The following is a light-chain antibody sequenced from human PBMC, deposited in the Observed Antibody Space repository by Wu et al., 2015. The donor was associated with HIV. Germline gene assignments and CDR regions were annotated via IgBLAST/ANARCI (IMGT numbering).Light chain of an antibody. Sequence: ETIMTQSPVTLSVSPGERATLTCRASQSVSGNVAWYQQKPGQAPRLVIYGASTRNTGFPARFSGSGSGTEFTLSIINVQPEDSAVYFCQHYNNWPPTFGGGT. CDR2: GAS. J-gene: IGKJ4*01. CDR3: QHYNNWPPT. V-gene: IGKV3-15*01. CDR1: QSVSGN.